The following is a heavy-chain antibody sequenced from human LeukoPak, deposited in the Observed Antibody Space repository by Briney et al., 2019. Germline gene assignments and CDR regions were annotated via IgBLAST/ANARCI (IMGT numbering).Heavy chain of an antibody. D-gene: IGHD3-22*01. CDR3: ARPYYYDSSGYWLDS. V-gene: IGHV1-2*02. CDR2: IHPNSGGT. Sequence: ASVKVSCKASGYAFTVYYMHWVRQAPGQGLEWMAWIHPNSGGTNYAQKFQGRVTMTRDTSISTAYLELSRLRSDDTAVYYCARPYYYDSSGYWLDSWGQGTLVTVSS. CDR1: GYAFTVYY. J-gene: IGHJ4*02.